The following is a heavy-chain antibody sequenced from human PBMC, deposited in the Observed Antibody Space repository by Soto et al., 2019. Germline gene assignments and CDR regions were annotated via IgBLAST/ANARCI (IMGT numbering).Heavy chain of an antibody. J-gene: IGHJ4*02. Sequence: PGESLKISCAASGFTFSSYAMSWVRQAPGKGLEWVSAISGSGGSTYYADSVKGRFTISRDNSKNTLYLQMNSLRAEDTAVYYCAKEGHGDPYYFDYWGQGTLVTVSS. CDR3: AKEGHGDPYYFDY. CDR1: GFTFSSYA. D-gene: IGHD4-17*01. CDR2: ISGSGGST. V-gene: IGHV3-23*01.